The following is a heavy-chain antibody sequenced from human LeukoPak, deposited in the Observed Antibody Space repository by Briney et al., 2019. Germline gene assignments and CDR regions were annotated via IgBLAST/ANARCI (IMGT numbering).Heavy chain of an antibody. V-gene: IGHV1-2*02. CDR3: ARVTPRDYYGMDV. CDR1: GYTFTGYY. CDR2: INPNSSGT. J-gene: IGHJ6*02. D-gene: IGHD3-10*01. Sequence: ASVKVSCKASGYTFTGYYMHWVRQAPGQGLEWMGWINPNSSGTNYAQKFQGRVTMTRDTSISTAYMELSRLRSDDTAVYYCARVTPRDYYGMDVWGQGTTVTVSS.